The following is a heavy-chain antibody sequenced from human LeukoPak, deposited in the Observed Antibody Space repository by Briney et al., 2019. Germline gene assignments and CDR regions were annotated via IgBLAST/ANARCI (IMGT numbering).Heavy chain of an antibody. CDR2: INPSGGST. CDR1: GYTFTSYY. Sequence: ASVKVSCKASGYTFTSYYMHWVRQAPGQGLEWMGIINPSGGSTSYAQKFQGRVTMTRDTSTSTVYMELSGLRSEDTAVYYCAGTMIVVVTPFDYWGQGTLVTVSS. D-gene: IGHD3-22*01. J-gene: IGHJ4*02. CDR3: AGTMIVVVTPFDY. V-gene: IGHV1-46*01.